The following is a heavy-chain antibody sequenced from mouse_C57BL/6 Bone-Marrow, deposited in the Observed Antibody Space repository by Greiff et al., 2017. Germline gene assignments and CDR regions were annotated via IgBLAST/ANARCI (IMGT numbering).Heavy chain of an antibody. J-gene: IGHJ2*01. CDR1: GFSLTSYA. D-gene: IGHD1-1*01. V-gene: IGHV2-9-1*01. Sequence: VHVVESGPGLVAPSQRPSITCTVSGFSLTSYATSSVRQPPGKGLAWPGVIWTGGGTTYNSALKSRLSISKDNSRSEVFLKMNSLRTDDTARYYCARKPSYYYGSLIDRGKGTTLTGSS. CDR2: IWTGGGT. CDR3: ARKPSYYYGSLID.